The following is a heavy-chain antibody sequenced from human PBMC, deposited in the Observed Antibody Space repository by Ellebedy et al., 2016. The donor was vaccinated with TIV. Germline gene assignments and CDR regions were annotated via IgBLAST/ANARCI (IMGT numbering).Heavy chain of an antibody. V-gene: IGHV1-46*01. CDR2: INPSDGST. CDR1: GYTFTSYY. J-gene: IGHJ5*02. Sequence: ASVKVSCKASGYTFTSYYMHWVRQAPGQGLKWMGIINPSDGSTSYAQKFQGGVTMTRDTSTSTVYMELSSLRSEDTAVYYCARDATVTAGTDWFDPWGQGTLVTVSS. CDR3: ARDATVTAGTDWFDP. D-gene: IGHD4-17*01.